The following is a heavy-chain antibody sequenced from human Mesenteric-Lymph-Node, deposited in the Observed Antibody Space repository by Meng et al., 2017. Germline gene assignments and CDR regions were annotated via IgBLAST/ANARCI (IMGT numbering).Heavy chain of an antibody. CDR3: ARGSFRWSYFDY. CDR2: IWYDGSNK. J-gene: IGHJ4*02. Sequence: LGAVWGGLVQAGGSLKLACAASGFTFSSDGMHWVRQAPGKGLEWVAVIWYDGSNKYYADSVKGRFTISRDNSKNTLYLQMNSLRAEDTAVYYCARGSFRWSYFDYWGQGTLVTVSS. V-gene: IGHV3-33*08. CDR1: GFTFSSDG. D-gene: IGHD2-15*01.